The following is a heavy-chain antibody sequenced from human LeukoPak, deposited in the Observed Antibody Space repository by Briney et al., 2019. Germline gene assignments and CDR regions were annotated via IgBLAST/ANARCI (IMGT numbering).Heavy chain of an antibody. Sequence: PGGSLRLSCAASGFTFSSYEMNWVRQAPGKGLEWISYISSAGTTNIYADSVKGRFTISRDNAKSSLYLQMNSLRAEDTAVYYCARDYWFDPWGHGTLVTVSS. CDR2: ISSAGTTN. V-gene: IGHV3-48*03. CDR1: GFTFSSYE. J-gene: IGHJ5*02. CDR3: ARDYWFDP.